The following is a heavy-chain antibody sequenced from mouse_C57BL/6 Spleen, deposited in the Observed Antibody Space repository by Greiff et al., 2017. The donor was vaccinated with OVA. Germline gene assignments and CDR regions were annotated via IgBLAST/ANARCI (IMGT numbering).Heavy chain of an antibody. CDR1: GYSFTGYY. CDR2: INPSTGGT. Sequence: VQLQQSGPELVKPGASVKISCKASGYSFTGYYMNWVKQSPEKRLEWIGEINPSTGGTTYNQKFKAKATLTVDKSSSTAYMQLKSLTSEDSAVYYCARRRIYDGYYAWFAYWGQGTLVTVSA. V-gene: IGHV1-42*01. D-gene: IGHD2-3*01. J-gene: IGHJ3*01. CDR3: ARRRIYDGYYAWFAY.